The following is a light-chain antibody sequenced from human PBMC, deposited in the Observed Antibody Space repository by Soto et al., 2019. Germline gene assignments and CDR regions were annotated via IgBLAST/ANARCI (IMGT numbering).Light chain of an antibody. Sequence: QPVLTQSPSASASLGASVKFTCTLSSGHSSYAVAWHQQQPEKGPRYLMKLNSDGSHSKGDGIPDRFSGSSSGAERYLTISSLQSEDEADYYCQTWGTGIVVFGGGTKVTVL. J-gene: IGLJ2*01. V-gene: IGLV4-69*01. CDR1: SGHSSYA. CDR3: QTWGTGIVV. CDR2: LNSDGSH.